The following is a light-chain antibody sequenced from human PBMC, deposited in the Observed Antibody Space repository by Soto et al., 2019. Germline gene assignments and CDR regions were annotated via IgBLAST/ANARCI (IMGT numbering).Light chain of an antibody. J-gene: IGLJ1*01. CDR1: SSDVGGYNY. Sequence: QSALTQPASVSGSPGQSITISCTGTSSDVGGYNYVSWYQQLPGTAPKLLIYRNNQRPSGVPDRFSSSKSGTSASLAISGLRSEDEADYCCATWDDSRNGFDVFGRGTKLTVL. V-gene: IGLV1-47*01. CDR3: ATWDDSRNGFDV. CDR2: RNN.